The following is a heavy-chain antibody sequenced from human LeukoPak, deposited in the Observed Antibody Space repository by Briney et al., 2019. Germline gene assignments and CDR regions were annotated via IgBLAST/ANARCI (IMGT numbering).Heavy chain of an antibody. CDR1: GYGFSRYW. J-gene: IGHJ3*01. Sequence: PGESLKISCQGSGYGFSRYWIGWVRQMPGKGLEWMGVLFPHDSDTTYSPSFQGQISFSADRSINTAYLQWHSLKASDTAIYYCARRPAGRAGFDLWGQGTLVIVSA. CDR3: ARRPAGRAGFDL. V-gene: IGHV5-51*01. CDR2: LFPHDSDT. D-gene: IGHD6-13*01.